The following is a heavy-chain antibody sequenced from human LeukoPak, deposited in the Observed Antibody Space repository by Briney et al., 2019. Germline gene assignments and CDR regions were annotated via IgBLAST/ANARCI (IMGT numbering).Heavy chain of an antibody. CDR1: GFTFSSYS. J-gene: IGHJ3*02. CDR2: ISSSSSYI. V-gene: IGHV3-21*01. D-gene: IGHD3-22*01. CDR3: ARDGYYYDSSGYYQEAFDI. Sequence: GGSLRLSCAASGFTFSSYSMNWVRQAPGKGLEWVSSISSSSSYIYYADSVKGRFTISRDNAKNSLYLQMNSLRAEDTAVYHCARDGYYYDSSGYYQEAFDIWGQGTMVTVSS.